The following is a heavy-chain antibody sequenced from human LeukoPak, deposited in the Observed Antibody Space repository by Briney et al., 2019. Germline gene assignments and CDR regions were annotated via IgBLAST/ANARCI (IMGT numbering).Heavy chain of an antibody. D-gene: IGHD2-8*01. V-gene: IGHV4-34*01. Sequence: SETLSLTCAVYGVSFSGYYWSWIRQPPGKGLEWIGEINHSGSTNYNPSLKSRVTISVDTSKNQFSLKLSSVTAADTAVYYCARHARYYYYYMDVWGKGTTVTISS. CDR2: INHSGST. J-gene: IGHJ6*03. CDR1: GVSFSGYY. CDR3: ARHARYYYYYMDV.